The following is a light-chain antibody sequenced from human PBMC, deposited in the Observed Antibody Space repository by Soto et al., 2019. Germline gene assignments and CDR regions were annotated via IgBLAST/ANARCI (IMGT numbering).Light chain of an antibody. CDR3: SLRT. J-gene: IGKJ1*01. Sequence: IVLTHSPATLSFSPGERATLSCRASQSVSSYLAWYQQKPGQAPKVLIYRASSRATGIPDRFSGSGSGTDFTLTISRLEPEDFAVYYCSLRTFGQGTKVDIK. CDR1: QSVSSY. CDR2: RAS. V-gene: IGKV3-20*01.